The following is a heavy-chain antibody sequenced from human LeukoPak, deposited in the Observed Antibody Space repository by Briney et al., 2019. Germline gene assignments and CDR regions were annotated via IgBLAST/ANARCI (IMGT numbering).Heavy chain of an antibody. CDR2: ITGSGEST. CDR1: GFTFSNYA. CDR3: AKGHIIPGMFYYFDY. V-gene: IGHV3-23*01. D-gene: IGHD1-1*01. J-gene: IGHJ4*02. Sequence: PGGSLRLSCAASGFTFSNYAMNWVRQAPGKGLEWVSVITGSGESTYYADSVKGRFSVSRDNSKNTLYVQMNSLRAEDTAIYYCAKGHIIPGMFYYFDYWGQGTLVTVSS.